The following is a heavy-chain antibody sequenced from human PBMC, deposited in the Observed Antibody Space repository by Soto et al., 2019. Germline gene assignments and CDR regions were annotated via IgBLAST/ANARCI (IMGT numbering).Heavy chain of an antibody. Sequence: GGSLRLSCAASGFTFSSYWMHWVRQAPGKGLVWVSRINSDGSSTSYADSVKGRFTISRDNAKNTLYLQMNSLKTEDTAIYYCTTDSYLTIVTVRFDYWGHGTLVTVSS. J-gene: IGHJ4*01. CDR2: INSDGSST. D-gene: IGHD2-21*02. V-gene: IGHV3-74*01. CDR1: GFTFSSYW. CDR3: TTDSYLTIVTVRFDY.